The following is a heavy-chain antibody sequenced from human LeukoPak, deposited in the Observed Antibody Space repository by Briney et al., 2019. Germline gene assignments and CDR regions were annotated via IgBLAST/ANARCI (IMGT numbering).Heavy chain of an antibody. D-gene: IGHD3-22*01. CDR1: GGSISSYY. V-gene: IGHV4-59*08. CDR3: ARSYDSTGYYVDY. Sequence: PSETLSLTCSVSGGSISSYYWSWIRQPPGKGLEWIGSIYHSGSTYYNPSLKSRVTISVDTSKNQFSLKLSSVTAADTAVYYCARSYDSTGYYVDYWGQGTLVTVSS. J-gene: IGHJ4*02. CDR2: IYHSGST.